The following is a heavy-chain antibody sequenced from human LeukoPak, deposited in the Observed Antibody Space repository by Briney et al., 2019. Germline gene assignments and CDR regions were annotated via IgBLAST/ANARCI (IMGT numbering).Heavy chain of an antibody. CDR2: FYVGGAT. J-gene: IGHJ4*02. CDR1: GFSVTNNY. Sequence: GGSLRLSCAVSGFSVTNNYMSWVRQAPGKGLEWVSVFYVGGATYYADSVKGRFTISRDNSGNTLYLQMNSLRAEDTAVYYCAKDRQDYYDSSGYPTPFYWGQGTLVTVSS. V-gene: IGHV3-53*01. CDR3: AKDRQDYYDSSGYPTPFY. D-gene: IGHD3-22*01.